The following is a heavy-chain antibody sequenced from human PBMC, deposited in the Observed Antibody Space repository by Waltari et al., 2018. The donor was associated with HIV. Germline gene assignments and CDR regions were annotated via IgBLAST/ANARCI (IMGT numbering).Heavy chain of an antibody. D-gene: IGHD2-2*01. CDR1: GWSFSGYY. V-gene: IGHV4-34*01. CDR2: INHSGST. CDR3: ARIPHPTPAAISGHYYYGMDV. J-gene: IGHJ6*02. Sequence: QVQLQQWGAGLLKPSETLSLTFAVYGWSFSGYYWSWIRPPPGKGLEWIGEINHSGSTNYNPSLKSRVTISVDTSKNQFSLKLSSVTAADTAVYYCARIPHPTPAAISGHYYYGMDVWGQGTTVTVSS.